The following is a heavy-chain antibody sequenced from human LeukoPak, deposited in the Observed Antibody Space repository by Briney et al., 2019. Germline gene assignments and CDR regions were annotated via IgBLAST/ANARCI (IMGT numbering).Heavy chain of an antibody. CDR1: GFTFSSYS. CDR2: ISSSSSYI. D-gene: IGHD5-24*01. J-gene: IGHJ4*02. CDR3: ARDRRVEMATINFDY. Sequence: PGGSLRLSCAASGFTFSSYSMNWVRQAPGKGLEWVSSISSSSSYIYYADSVKGRFTISRDNAKNSLYLQMNSLRAEDTAVYYCARDRRVEMATINFDYWGRGTLVTVSS. V-gene: IGHV3-21*01.